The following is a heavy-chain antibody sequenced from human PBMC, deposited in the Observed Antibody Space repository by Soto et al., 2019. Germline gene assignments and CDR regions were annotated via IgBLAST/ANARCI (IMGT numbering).Heavy chain of an antibody. J-gene: IGHJ4*02. V-gene: IGHV3-48*01. CDR2: ISSSCSSI. CDR1: GFTFSSYS. D-gene: IGHD2-15*01. Sequence: PGGSLRLSCAASGFTFSSYSMNWVRQAPGKGLEWVSYISSSCSSIYYADSVKGRFTISRDNSENTLYLQMNSLRAEDTAVYYCARTCSGGTCSFDYWGQGTLVTVSS. CDR3: ARTCSGGTCSFDY.